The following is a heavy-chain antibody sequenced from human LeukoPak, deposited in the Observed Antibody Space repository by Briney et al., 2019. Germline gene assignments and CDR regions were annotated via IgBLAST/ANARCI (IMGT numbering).Heavy chain of an antibody. CDR2: ISYDGSNK. Sequence: GGSLRLSCAASGFTFRSYAMHWVRQAPGKGLEWVAVISYDGSNKYYADSVKGRFTISRDNSKNTLDLQMNSLRAEDTAVYYYARPLGYCSSTSCYEWGYWGQGTLVTVSS. V-gene: IGHV3-30-3*01. CDR1: GFTFRSYA. D-gene: IGHD2-2*01. J-gene: IGHJ4*02. CDR3: ARPLGYCSSTSCYEWGY.